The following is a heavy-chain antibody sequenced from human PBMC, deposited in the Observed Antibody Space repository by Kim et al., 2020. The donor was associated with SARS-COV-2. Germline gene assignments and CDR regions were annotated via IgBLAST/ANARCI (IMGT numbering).Heavy chain of an antibody. Sequence: GRFTISRDNAKNSLYLQMNSLRAEDTAVYYCARRTRASSGYYYHGAFDIWGQGTMVTVSS. CDR3: ARRTRASSGYYYHGAFDI. V-gene: IGHV3-11*06. J-gene: IGHJ3*02. D-gene: IGHD3-22*01.